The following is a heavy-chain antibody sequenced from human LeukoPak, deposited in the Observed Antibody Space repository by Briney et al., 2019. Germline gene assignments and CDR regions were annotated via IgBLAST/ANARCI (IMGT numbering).Heavy chain of an antibody. CDR1: GFTFSSYW. CDR3: ARVGPLVVPAGGFDY. V-gene: IGHV3-7*01. D-gene: IGHD2-2*01. CDR2: IKQDGSEK. J-gene: IGHJ4*02. Sequence: GGSLRLSCAASGFTFSSYWMSWVRQAPGKGLEWVANIKQDGSEKYHVDSVKGRFTISRDNAKNSLYLQMNSLRAEDTAVYYCARVGPLVVPAGGFDYWGQGTLVTVSS.